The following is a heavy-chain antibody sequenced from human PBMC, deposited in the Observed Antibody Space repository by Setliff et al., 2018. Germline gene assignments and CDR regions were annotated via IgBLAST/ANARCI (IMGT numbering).Heavy chain of an antibody. CDR2: INHSGSS. Sequence: SSETLSLTCTVSGDSMSGASMWTWIRQPPGKGLEWIGEINHSGSSNYNPSLKSRLTISVDTSKNQFSLRLNSVTAADTAVYYCARGRNVAARLLDSWGQGARVTVSS. D-gene: IGHD6-6*01. CDR1: GDSMSGAS. J-gene: IGHJ4*02. CDR3: ARGRNVAARLLDS. V-gene: IGHV4-34*01.